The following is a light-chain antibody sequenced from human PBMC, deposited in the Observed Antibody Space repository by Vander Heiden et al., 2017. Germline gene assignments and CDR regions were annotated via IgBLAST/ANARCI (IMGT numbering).Light chain of an antibody. V-gene: IGKV1-27*01. Sequence: DIQMTQSPSSLSASVGDRVTITCRASQGISNYLAWYQQKPGKVPKLLIYAASTLQSRVPSRFRGTASGTELTLRMSSLQPEDIATYYCLKDYTAAQTLGQGTKVEIK. CDR2: AAS. CDR1: QGISNY. J-gene: IGKJ1*01. CDR3: LKDYTAAQT.